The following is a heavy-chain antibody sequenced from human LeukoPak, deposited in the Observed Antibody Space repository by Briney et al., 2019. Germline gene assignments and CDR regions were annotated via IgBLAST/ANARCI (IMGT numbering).Heavy chain of an antibody. D-gene: IGHD2-15*01. J-gene: IGHJ3*02. CDR3: ARAGCSGGTCYKTTFDM. V-gene: IGHV3-23*01. Sequence: PGGSLRLSCAASGFTFSSYAMSWVRQAPGKGLEWVSAISGSGGSTYYADSVKGRFTISRDNSKNTLYLQMNNLKAEDTAVYYCARAGCSGGTCYKTTFDMWGQGTMVTVSS. CDR2: ISGSGGST. CDR1: GFTFSSYA.